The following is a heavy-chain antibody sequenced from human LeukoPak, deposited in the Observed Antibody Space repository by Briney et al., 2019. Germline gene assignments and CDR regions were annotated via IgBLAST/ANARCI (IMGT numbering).Heavy chain of an antibody. V-gene: IGHV4-34*01. J-gene: IGHJ3*02. Sequence: SSETLSLTCAVYGGSFSGYYWSWIRQPPGKGLEWIGEINHSGSTNYNPSLKSRVTISVDTSKNQFSLKLSSVTAADTAVYYCARLPRITMVRGVIILVAFDIWGQGTMVTVSS. CDR2: INHSGST. CDR3: ARLPRITMVRGVIILVAFDI. CDR1: GGSFSGYY. D-gene: IGHD3-10*01.